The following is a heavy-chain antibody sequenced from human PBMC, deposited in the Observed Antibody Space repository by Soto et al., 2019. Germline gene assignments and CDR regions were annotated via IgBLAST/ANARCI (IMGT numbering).Heavy chain of an antibody. V-gene: IGHV3-21*06. J-gene: IGHJ4*02. CDR1: GFTFTRYS. Sequence: GGSLRLSCAASGFTFTRYSMNWVRHAPGKGLEWVSSISSTANYIYYGDSMKGRFTISRDNAKNSLYLEMNSLRAEDTAVYYCARESEDLTSNFDYWGQGTLVTVSS. CDR3: ARESEDLTSNFDY. CDR2: ISSTANYI.